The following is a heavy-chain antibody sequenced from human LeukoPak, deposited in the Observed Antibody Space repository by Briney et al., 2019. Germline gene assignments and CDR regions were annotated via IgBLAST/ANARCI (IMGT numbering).Heavy chain of an antibody. D-gene: IGHD3-22*01. CDR3: ARVRLTTNSFDP. CDR1: GFTFDDYG. CDR2: VNWNGGST. J-gene: IGHJ5*02. V-gene: IGHV3-20*01. Sequence: GGTLRLSCAASGFTFDDYGMSWVRQAPGKGLEWVSRVNWNGGSTGYADSVKGRFTISRDNAKNSLYLQMNSLRAEDTALYHCARVRLTTNSFDPWGQGTLVTVSS.